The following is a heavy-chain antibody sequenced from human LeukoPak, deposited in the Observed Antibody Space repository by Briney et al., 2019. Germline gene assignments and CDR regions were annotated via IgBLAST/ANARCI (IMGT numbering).Heavy chain of an antibody. D-gene: IGHD2-21*01. CDR2: ISYDGSNK. CDR1: GFTLSSYG. V-gene: IGHV3-30*03. Sequence: GGSLRLSCAASGFTLSSYGMHWVRQAPGKGLEWVAVISYDGSNKYYADSVKGRFTISRDNSKNTLYLQMNSLRAEDTAVYYCVWSQYEVYFDYWGQGTLVTVSS. J-gene: IGHJ4*02. CDR3: VWSQYEVYFDY.